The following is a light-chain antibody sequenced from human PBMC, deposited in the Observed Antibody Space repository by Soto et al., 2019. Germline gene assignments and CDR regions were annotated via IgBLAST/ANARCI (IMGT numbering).Light chain of an antibody. V-gene: IGLV1-44*01. CDR1: NSNIGRNT. CDR2: SNN. J-gene: IGLJ3*02. CDR3: AAWDESPNVPV. Sequence: QSVPTQPPSASGTPGQRVTISCSGSNSNIGRNTVNWYQQLPGAAPNLLIYSNNQRPSGVPDRFSGSKSGTSASLAISGLQSEDEADYYCAAWDESPNVPVFGGGTK.